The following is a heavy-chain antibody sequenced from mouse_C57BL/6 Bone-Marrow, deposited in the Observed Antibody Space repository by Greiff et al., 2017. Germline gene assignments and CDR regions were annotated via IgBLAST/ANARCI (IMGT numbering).Heavy chain of an antibody. V-gene: IGHV1-81*01. CDR2: IYPRSGNT. D-gene: IGHD2-10*01. J-gene: IGHJ3*01. CDR1: GYTFTSYG. CDR3: ARSGSYYCNSRALCVY. Sequence: QVQLQQSGAELARPGASVKLSCKASGYTFTSYGISWVKQRTGQGLEWIGEIYPRSGNTYYNEKFKGKATLTADKSSSTAYMELRSLTSEDSAVYFCARSGSYYCNSRALCVYWGKGTLVTVST.